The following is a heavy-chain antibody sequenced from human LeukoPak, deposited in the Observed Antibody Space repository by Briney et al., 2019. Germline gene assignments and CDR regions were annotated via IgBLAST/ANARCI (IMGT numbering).Heavy chain of an antibody. CDR1: GFTFSDYY. CDR3: ARDQIGSW. D-gene: IGHD6-13*01. V-gene: IGHV3-11*06. Sequence: GGSLRLSCEASGFTFSDYYMSWIRQAPGKGLEWISYISGSSSHINYADSVKGRFTISRDNAKKSVYLQMDSLRAEDTAVYYCARDQIGSWWGQGTLVIVSS. CDR2: ISGSSSHI. J-gene: IGHJ4*02.